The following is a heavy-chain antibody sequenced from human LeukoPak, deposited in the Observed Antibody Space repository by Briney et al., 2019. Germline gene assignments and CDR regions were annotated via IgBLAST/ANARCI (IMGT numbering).Heavy chain of an antibody. CDR2: INPSGGST. CDR1: GYTFTSYY. Sequence: ASVKVSCKASGYTFTSYYMHWVRQAPGQGLEWMGIINPSGGSTSYAQKFQGRVTMTRETSASTVYMELSSLRSEDTAVYYCAREGTEDLDYWGQGTLVTVSS. D-gene: IGHD3-10*01. J-gene: IGHJ4*02. V-gene: IGHV1-46*01. CDR3: AREGTEDLDY.